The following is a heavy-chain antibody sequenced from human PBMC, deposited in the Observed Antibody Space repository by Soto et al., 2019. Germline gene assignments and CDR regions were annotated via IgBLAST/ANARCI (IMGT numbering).Heavy chain of an antibody. J-gene: IGHJ4*02. CDR2: INPSGGST. CDR3: ARNYGGNTGFDY. Sequence: ASVKVSFKASGYTFTSYYMHWVRQAPGQGLEWMGIINPSGGSTSYAQKFQGRVTMTRDTSTSTVYMELSSLRSEDTAVYYCARNYGGNTGFDYWGQGTLVTVSS. V-gene: IGHV1-46*01. D-gene: IGHD4-17*01. CDR1: GYTFTSYY.